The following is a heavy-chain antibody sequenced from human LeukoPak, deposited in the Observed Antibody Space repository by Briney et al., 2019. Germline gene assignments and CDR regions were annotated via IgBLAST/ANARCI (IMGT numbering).Heavy chain of an antibody. J-gene: IGHJ4*02. Sequence: GGSLTLSCAASGFTFSSHNMNWVRQAPGKGLEWVSSISGRGNYIFYADSVKGRFTISRDSAKNSLSLQMNSLRAEDTAVYYCAKDQGFDYYDSSGYYLDYWGQGTLVTVSS. CDR3: AKDQGFDYYDSSGYYLDY. V-gene: IGHV3-21*01. CDR1: GFTFSSHN. CDR2: ISGRGNYI. D-gene: IGHD3-22*01.